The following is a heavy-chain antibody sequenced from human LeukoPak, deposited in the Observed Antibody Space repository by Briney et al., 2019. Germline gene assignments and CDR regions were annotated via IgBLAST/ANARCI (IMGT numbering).Heavy chain of an antibody. D-gene: IGHD6-19*01. CDR3: ARDSESTGWKDLDH. CDR2: ISSSSGYI. J-gene: IGHJ4*02. Sequence: PGGSLRLSCAASGFTFSSYSMNWVRQAPGKGLEWVSSISSSSGYIYYADSVRGRFTISRDNAKSSLYLQMNSLRAEDTAVYYCARDSESTGWKDLDHWGQGTLVTVSS. CDR1: GFTFSSYS. V-gene: IGHV3-21*01.